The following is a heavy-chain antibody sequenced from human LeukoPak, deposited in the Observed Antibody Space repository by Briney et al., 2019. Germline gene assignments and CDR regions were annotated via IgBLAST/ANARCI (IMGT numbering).Heavy chain of an antibody. CDR3: ARECPSCFNFDP. D-gene: IGHD1-1*01. CDR2: LRASGGGA. J-gene: IGHJ5*02. CDR1: GYPFTSYH. Sequence: ASVTVSCKASGYPFTSYHMHWARQAPGQGVEWMGLLRASGGGAEYPQKFQGRVTMTRDTSTNTVYMELSSLRSDDTAVYYCARECPSCFNFDPWGPGTLVTVSS. V-gene: IGHV1-46*01.